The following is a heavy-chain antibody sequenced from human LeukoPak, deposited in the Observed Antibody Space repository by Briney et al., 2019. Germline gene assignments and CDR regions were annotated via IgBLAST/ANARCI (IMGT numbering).Heavy chain of an antibody. J-gene: IGHJ4*02. CDR3: ASRGGIAVAGLYYFDY. D-gene: IGHD6-19*01. V-gene: IGHV1-69*06. Sequence: ASVKVSCKASGGTFSSYAISWVRQAPGQGLEWMGGIIPIFGTANYAQKFQGRVPITAGKSTSTAYMGLSSLRSEDTAVYYCASRGGIAVAGLYYFDYWGQGTLVTVSS. CDR1: GGTFSSYA. CDR2: IIPIFGTA.